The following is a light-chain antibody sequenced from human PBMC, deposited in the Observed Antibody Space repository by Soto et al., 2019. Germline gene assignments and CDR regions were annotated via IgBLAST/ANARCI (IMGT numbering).Light chain of an antibody. CDR3: ASWDDSLNGVV. CDR2: NNN. CDR1: SSNIGSNT. V-gene: IGLV1-44*01. Sequence: QSVLTQPPSASGSPGQRVTISCSGSSSNIGSNTINWYQQLPGTAPKLLLYNNNQRPSGVPDRFSGSKSGTSGSLAISGLQSEDEADFYCASWDDSLNGVVFGGGTKLTVL. J-gene: IGLJ3*02.